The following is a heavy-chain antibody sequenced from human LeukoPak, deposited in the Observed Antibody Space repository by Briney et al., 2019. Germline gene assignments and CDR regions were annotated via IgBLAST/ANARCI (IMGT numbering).Heavy chain of an antibody. V-gene: IGHV1-2*06. Sequence: ASVKVSCKASAYSFTDYYIHWVRQAPGQGLEWMGRINPNTGVTDYAQIFKGRVTMTRDTSIGTAYMELSRLGSDDTAVYYCARSSPTYYFDSSGYYYGDYWGQGTLVTVSS. CDR1: AYSFTDYY. D-gene: IGHD3-22*01. CDR2: INPNTGVT. CDR3: ARSSPTYYFDSSGYYYGDY. J-gene: IGHJ4*02.